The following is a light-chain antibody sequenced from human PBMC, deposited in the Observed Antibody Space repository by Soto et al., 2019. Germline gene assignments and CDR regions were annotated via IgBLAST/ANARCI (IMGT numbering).Light chain of an antibody. J-gene: IGLJ1*01. CDR2: DVS. V-gene: IGLV2-14*01. CDR3: SSYTSSSTLLYV. CDR1: GSDVGGYNY. Sequence: QSALTQPASVSGSPGQSITISCTGTGSDVGGYNYVSWYQQHPGKAPKLMIYDVSGRPSGVSNRFSGSKSGNTASLTISGLQAEDEADYYCSSYTSSSTLLYVFGTGTKLTVL.